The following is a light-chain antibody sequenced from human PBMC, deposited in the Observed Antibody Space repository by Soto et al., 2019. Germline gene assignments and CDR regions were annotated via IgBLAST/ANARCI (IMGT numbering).Light chain of an antibody. Sequence: AIQMTQSPSSLSASVGDRVTITCRASQGIRNDLGWYQQKPGKAPKLLIYAASNLQSGVPSRFSGSGSGTDFTLTISRLEPEDFAVYYCQQYGSSPGYTFGQGTKVDNK. CDR3: QQYGSSPGYT. CDR1: QGIRND. V-gene: IGKV1-6*01. CDR2: AAS. J-gene: IGKJ2*01.